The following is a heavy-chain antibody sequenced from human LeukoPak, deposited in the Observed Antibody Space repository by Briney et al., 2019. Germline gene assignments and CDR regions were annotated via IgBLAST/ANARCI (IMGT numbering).Heavy chain of an antibody. V-gene: IGHV1-8*01. CDR1: GYTFTSYD. Sequence: ASVKVSCKASGYTFTSYDINWVRQATGQGLEWMGWMNPNSGNTGYAQKFQGRVTMTRNTSISTAYVELSSLRSEDTAVYYCARRIAAAEENWFDPWGQGTLVTVSS. D-gene: IGHD6-13*01. J-gene: IGHJ5*02. CDR3: ARRIAAAEENWFDP. CDR2: MNPNSGNT.